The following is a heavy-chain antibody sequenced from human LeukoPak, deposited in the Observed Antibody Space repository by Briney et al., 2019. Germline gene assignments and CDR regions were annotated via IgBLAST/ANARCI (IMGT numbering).Heavy chain of an antibody. V-gene: IGHV3-30*02. J-gene: IGHJ4*02. CDR2: IRYDGSNK. D-gene: IGHD6-19*01. CDR3: AKVAGSSGGPFDY. Sequence: GRSLRLSCAASGFTFSSYGMHWVRQAPGKGLEWVAFIRYDGSNKYYADSVKGRFTISRDNSKNTLYLQMNSLRAEDTAVYYCAKVAGSSGGPFDYWGQGTLVTVSS. CDR1: GFTFSSYG.